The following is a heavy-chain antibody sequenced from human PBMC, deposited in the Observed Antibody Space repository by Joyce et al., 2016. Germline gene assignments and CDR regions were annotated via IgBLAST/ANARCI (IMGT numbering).Heavy chain of an antibody. D-gene: IGHD2-2*01. CDR1: DESFNVYH. CDR3: ARGQVVRRAGAVPAGFSRPSSVLRKGLDV. V-gene: IGHV4-34*01. J-gene: IGHJ6*02. CDR2: INHGGGT. Sequence: QVQLQQWGAGLLKPSETLSLTCAVHDESFNVYHWNWFRQAPGKGLEWIGEINHGGGTNYNPSLKSRLTISIDTSKAQFSLRLSPVTAADTALYFCARGQVVRRAGAVPAGFSRPSSVLRKGLDVWGPGTAVTVSS.